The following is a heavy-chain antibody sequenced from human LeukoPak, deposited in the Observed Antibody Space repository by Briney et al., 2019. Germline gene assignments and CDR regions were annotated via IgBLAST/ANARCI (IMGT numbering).Heavy chain of an antibody. V-gene: IGHV3-53*01. CDR1: GFTVSSNY. CDR3: ARPYASSGYWDYNYFDY. CDR2: IYSGGST. J-gene: IGHJ4*02. D-gene: IGHD3-22*01. Sequence: GGSLRLSCAASGFTVSSNYMSWVRQAPGKGLEWVSVIYSGGSTYYADSVKGRFTISRDNSKTTLYLQMNSLRAEDTAVYYCARPYASSGYWDYNYFDYWGQGTLVTVSS.